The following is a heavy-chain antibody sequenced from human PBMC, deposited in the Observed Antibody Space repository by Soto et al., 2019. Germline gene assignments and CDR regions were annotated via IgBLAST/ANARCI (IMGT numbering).Heavy chain of an antibody. CDR3: AKDPGEIIDFFDY. CDR2: ISYDGSNK. D-gene: IGHD3-16*01. J-gene: IGHJ4*02. V-gene: IGHV3-30*18. CDR1: GFTFSSYG. Sequence: QVQLVESGGGVVQPGRSLRLSCAASGFTFSSYGMHWVRQAPGKGLEWVAVISYDGSNKYYADSVKGRFTISRDNSKNTLYLQMNSLRAEDTAVYYCAKDPGEIIDFFDYWGQGTLVTVSS.